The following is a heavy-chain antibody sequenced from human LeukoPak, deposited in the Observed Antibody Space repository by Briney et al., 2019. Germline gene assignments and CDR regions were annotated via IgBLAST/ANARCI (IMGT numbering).Heavy chain of an antibody. CDR3: ARHAPMVRGVPVLGYYYYGMDV. J-gene: IGHJ6*02. D-gene: IGHD3-10*01. CDR2: IYYSGST. CDR1: GGSISSYY. Sequence: SETLSLTCTVSGGSISSYYWSWIRQPPGKRLEWIGYIYYSGSTNYNPSLKSRVTISVDTSKNQFSLKLSSVTAADTAVYYCARHAPMVRGVPVLGYYYYGMDVWGQGTTVTVSS. V-gene: IGHV4-59*08.